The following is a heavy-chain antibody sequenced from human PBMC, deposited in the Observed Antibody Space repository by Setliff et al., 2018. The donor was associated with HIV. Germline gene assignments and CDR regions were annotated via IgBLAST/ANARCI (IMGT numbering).Heavy chain of an antibody. V-gene: IGHV1-18*01. D-gene: IGHD2-15*01. CDR1: GDTFNNCA. J-gene: IGHJ6*02. CDR2: ISANYAKT. CDR3: TRDRVAGPYYYGMDV. Sequence: ASVKVSCKASGDTFNNCAVTWVRQAPGQGLEWMGGISANYAKTDYSQKFQGRVTMTTDTSTSTAYMELRSLTSDDTAMYYCTRDRVAGPYYYGMDVWGQGTTVTVSS.